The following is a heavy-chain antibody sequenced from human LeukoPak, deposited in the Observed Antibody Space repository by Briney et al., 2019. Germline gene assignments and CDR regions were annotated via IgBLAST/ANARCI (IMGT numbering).Heavy chain of an antibody. CDR2: INWDGTST. CDR1: GFKFDDYG. V-gene: IGHV3-20*01. Sequence: GGSLRLSCEASGFKFDDYGMSWVRQVPGKGLEWVSGINWDGTSTGYADSVKGRFTISRDNAKDSLSLEMNSLSAEDTALYHCAKHPTYYYYMDVWGKGTTVTVSS. CDR3: AKHPTYYYYMDV. J-gene: IGHJ6*03.